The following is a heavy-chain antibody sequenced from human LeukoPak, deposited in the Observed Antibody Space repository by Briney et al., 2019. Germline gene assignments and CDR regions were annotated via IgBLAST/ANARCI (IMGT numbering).Heavy chain of an antibody. CDR3: ARDRPAGTAASYYYYGMDV. Sequence: PGGSLRLSCGASGFTFSYYYMSWIRQAPGKGLEWVSYISSSSSYTNYADSVKGRFTISRDNAKNSLYLQMNSLRAEDTAVYYCARDRPAGTAASYYYYGMDVWGKGTTVTVSS. D-gene: IGHD2-2*01. J-gene: IGHJ6*04. CDR1: GFTFSYYY. V-gene: IGHV3-11*06. CDR2: ISSSSSYT.